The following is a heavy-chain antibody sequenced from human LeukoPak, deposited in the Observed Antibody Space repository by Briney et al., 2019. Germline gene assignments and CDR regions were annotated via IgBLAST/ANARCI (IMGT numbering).Heavy chain of an antibody. J-gene: IGHJ4*02. V-gene: IGHV3-30-3*01. Sequence: GGSLRLSCAASGFTFNSYAIHWVRQAPGKGLEWVAVISYDGSNKNYADSVKGRFTISRDNSKNTLYLQMNSLRAEDTAVYYCVRGQGVITTRFFYWGQGTLVTVSS. CDR1: GFTFNSYA. D-gene: IGHD3-22*01. CDR2: ISYDGSNK. CDR3: VRGQGVITTRFFY.